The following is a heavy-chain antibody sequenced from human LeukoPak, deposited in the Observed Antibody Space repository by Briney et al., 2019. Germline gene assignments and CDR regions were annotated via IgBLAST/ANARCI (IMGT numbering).Heavy chain of an antibody. CDR1: GFTFSSYW. J-gene: IGHJ3*02. Sequence: PGGSLRLSCAASGFTFSSYWMHWVRQAPGKGLVWVSRINSDGSSTSYADSVKGRFTISRDNAKNTLYLQMNSLRAEDTAVYYCARAWELLGLDAFDIWGQGTMVTVSS. CDR2: INSDGSST. V-gene: IGHV3-74*01. CDR3: ARAWELLGLDAFDI. D-gene: IGHD1-26*01.